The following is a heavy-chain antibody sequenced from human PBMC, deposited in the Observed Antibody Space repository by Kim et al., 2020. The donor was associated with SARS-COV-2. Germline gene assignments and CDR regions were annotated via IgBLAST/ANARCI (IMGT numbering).Heavy chain of an antibody. CDR3: AKRLVGATWSGGIDY. J-gene: IGHJ4*02. D-gene: IGHD1-26*01. CDR2: ISYDGSHK. V-gene: IGHV3-30*18. CDR1: GFTFSSYG. Sequence: GGSLRLSCAASGFTFSSYGMHWVRQAPGKGLEWVAVISYDGSHKYYADSVKGRFTISRDNSKNTLYLQMNSLRAEDTAVYYCAKRLVGATWSGGIDYWGQGTLVTVSS.